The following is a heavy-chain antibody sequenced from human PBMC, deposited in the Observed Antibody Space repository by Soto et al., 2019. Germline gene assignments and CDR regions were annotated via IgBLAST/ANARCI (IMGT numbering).Heavy chain of an antibody. J-gene: IGHJ4*02. CDR2: IIPILGIA. CDR3: ARASTPVWQWLGYFDY. V-gene: IGHV1-69*02. Sequence: QVQLVQSGAEVKKPGSSVKVSCKASGGTFSSYTISWVRQAPGQGLEWMGRIIPILGIANYAQKFQGRVTITGDKSTSTAYMELSSLRSEDTAVYYCARASTPVWQWLGYFDYWGQGTLVTVSS. D-gene: IGHD6-19*01. CDR1: GGTFSSYT.